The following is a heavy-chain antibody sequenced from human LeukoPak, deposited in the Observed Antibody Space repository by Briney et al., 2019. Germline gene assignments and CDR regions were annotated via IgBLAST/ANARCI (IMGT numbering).Heavy chain of an antibody. V-gene: IGHV3-23*01. CDR1: GFTSSDYT. J-gene: IGHJ4*02. CDR3: ARDRYCVSTNCPYDC. D-gene: IGHD2-2*01. Sequence: GGSLRLSCAASGFTSSDYTMNWVRQSPGKGLEWVSGISVSDDSTYYADSVKGRFTISGDTSNNMLYLQMNSLRAEDTAVYYCARDRYCVSTNCPYDCWGQGTPVTVSS. CDR2: ISVSDDST.